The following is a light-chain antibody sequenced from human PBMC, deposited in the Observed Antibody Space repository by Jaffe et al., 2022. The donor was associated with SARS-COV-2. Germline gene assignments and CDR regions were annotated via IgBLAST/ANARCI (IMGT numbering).Light chain of an antibody. CDR3: QQLNSCPLT. V-gene: IGKV1-9*01. J-gene: IGKJ4*01. CDR2: SAS. CDR1: QGISSY. Sequence: DIQLTQSPSFLSASVGDRVTITCRASQGISSYLAWYQQKPGKAPKLLIDSASTLQSGVPSRFSGSGSGTEFTLTISSLQPEDFATYYCQQLNSCPLTFGGGTKVEIK.